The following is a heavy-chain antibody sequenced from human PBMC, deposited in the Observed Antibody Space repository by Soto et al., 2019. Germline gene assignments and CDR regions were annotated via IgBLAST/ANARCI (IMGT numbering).Heavy chain of an antibody. CDR1: GFIFDDYT. Sequence: EVQLVESGGVVVQPGGSLRLSCAASGFIFDDYTMHWVRQAPGKGLEWVSLVSWDGGSTIYADSVKGRFTISRDNSKNSLYLKMISLKSEDTAFYYCAKDRSSSWSPPHYFDYWGQGTLVTVSS. J-gene: IGHJ4*02. V-gene: IGHV3-43*01. CDR2: VSWDGGST. D-gene: IGHD6-13*01. CDR3: AKDRSSSWSPPHYFDY.